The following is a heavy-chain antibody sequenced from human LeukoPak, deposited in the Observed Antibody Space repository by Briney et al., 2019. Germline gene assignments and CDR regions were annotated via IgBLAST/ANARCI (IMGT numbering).Heavy chain of an antibody. J-gene: IGHJ4*02. D-gene: IGHD5-12*01. CDR3: AKEPRVATIEIFDY. Sequence: AGGSLRLSCAASGFTFSSYAMSWVRQAPGKGLEWVSSISGGGAVTYYADSVKGRFTISRDNSKNKVYLQMNSLRAEDTAVYYCAKEPRVATIEIFDYWGQGTLVTVSS. CDR2: ISGGGAVT. V-gene: IGHV3-23*01. CDR1: GFTFSSYA.